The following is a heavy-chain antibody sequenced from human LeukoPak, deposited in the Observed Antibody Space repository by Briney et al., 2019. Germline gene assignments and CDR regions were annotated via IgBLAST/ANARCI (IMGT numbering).Heavy chain of an antibody. CDR2: INPSGGST. CDR3: ARVAPNRRYCSGGGCLNSFDS. V-gene: IGHV1-46*01. CDR1: GYTLTSYY. J-gene: IGHJ4*02. D-gene: IGHD2-15*01. Sequence: ASVKVSCKASGYTLTSYYMHWVRQAPGQGLEWMGIINPSGGSTSYAQKFQGRVTMTRDTSTSTVYMELSSLRSEDTAVYYCARVAPNRRYCSGGGCLNSFDSWGQGTLVTVSS.